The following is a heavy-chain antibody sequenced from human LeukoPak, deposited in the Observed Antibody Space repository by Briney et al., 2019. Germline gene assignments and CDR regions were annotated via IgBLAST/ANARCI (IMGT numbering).Heavy chain of an antibody. Sequence: EASVKVSCKASGYSFTSYGISWVRQAPGQGLEWMGWISAYNGNTNYAQKLQGRVTMTTDTSTSTAYMELRSLRSGDTAVYYCAREMVSAGFDYWGQGTLVTVSS. CDR1: GYSFTSYG. CDR3: AREMVSAGFDY. V-gene: IGHV1-18*01. D-gene: IGHD2-8*01. J-gene: IGHJ4*02. CDR2: ISAYNGNT.